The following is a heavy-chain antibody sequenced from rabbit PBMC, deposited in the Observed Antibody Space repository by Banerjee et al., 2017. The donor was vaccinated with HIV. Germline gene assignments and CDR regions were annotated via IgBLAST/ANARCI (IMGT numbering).Heavy chain of an antibody. Sequence: QQQLEESGGGLVKPGGTLTLTCKASGIDFSSYYYMCWVRQAPGKGLEWIACIYTGDGVTYYASWAKGRFTISKTSSTTVTLQMTSLTAADTATYFCAREDDDYGDYYFDLWGQGTLVTVS. J-gene: IGHJ4*01. CDR1: GIDFSSYYY. V-gene: IGHV1S45*01. CDR3: AREDDDYGDYYFDL. CDR2: IYTGDGVT. D-gene: IGHD2-1*01.